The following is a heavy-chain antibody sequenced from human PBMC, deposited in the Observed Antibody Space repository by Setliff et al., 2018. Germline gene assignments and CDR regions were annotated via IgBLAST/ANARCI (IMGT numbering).Heavy chain of an antibody. V-gene: IGHV1-2*07. CDR1: GYTFNNYG. CDR2: VTPDSGET. CDR3: ARQLIGVTDGTFDP. Sequence: ASVKVSCKASGYTFNNYGVAWVRQAPGQGLDWMGWVTPDSGETVYAHKFQGKIIMTRDTSVSTAYVDVMSDDTAVYYCARQLIGVTDGTFDPWGQGTLVTVSS. J-gene: IGHJ5*02. D-gene: IGHD1-1*01.